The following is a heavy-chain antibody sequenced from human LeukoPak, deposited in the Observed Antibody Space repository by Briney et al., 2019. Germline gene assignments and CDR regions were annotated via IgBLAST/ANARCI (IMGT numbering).Heavy chain of an antibody. CDR3: ARHISAYTGYFDY. CDR1: GGSISSDAYY. J-gene: IGHJ4*02. D-gene: IGHD2-21*01. V-gene: IGHV4-39*01. CDR2: IYYNGDS. Sequence: PSETLSLTCTVSGGSISSDAYYWGWVRQSPGKGLEWIGSIYYNGDSYYNPSLQSRVAIFVDTSRDQFSLDLYSVTAADTALYYCARHISAYTGYFDYCGQGTLVTVSS.